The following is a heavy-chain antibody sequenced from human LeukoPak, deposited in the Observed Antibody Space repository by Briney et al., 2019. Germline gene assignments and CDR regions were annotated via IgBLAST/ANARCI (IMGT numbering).Heavy chain of an antibody. CDR1: GFTFSNAW. Sequence: GGSLRLSCAASGFTFSNAWMSWVRQAPGKGLEWVGRIKSKTDGGTTDYAAPVKGIFTISRDDSKNTLYLQMNSLKTEDTAVYYCTTGLGYCSGGSCYSIEYFQHWGQGTLVTVSS. CDR2: IKSKTDGGTT. D-gene: IGHD2-15*01. V-gene: IGHV3-15*01. CDR3: TTGLGYCSGGSCYSIEYFQH. J-gene: IGHJ1*01.